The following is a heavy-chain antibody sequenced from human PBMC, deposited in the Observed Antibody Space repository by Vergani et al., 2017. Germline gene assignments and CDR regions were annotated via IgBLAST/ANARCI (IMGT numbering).Heavy chain of an antibody. CDR2: IRSKAYGGTT. J-gene: IGHJ6*02. CDR1: GFTFGDYA. D-gene: IGHD3-16*02. V-gene: IGHV3-49*04. Sequence: EVQLVESGGGLVQPGRSLRLSCTASGFTFGDYAMSWVRQAPGKGLEWVGFIRSKAYGGTTEYAASVKGRFTISRDDSKSIAYLKMNSLKTDDTAAYYCTRVHEYVWGSYPIMGVWGQGTTVTVSS. CDR3: TRVHEYVWGSYPIMGV.